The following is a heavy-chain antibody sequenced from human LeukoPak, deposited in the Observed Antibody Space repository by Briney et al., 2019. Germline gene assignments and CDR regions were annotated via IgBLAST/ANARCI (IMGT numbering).Heavy chain of an antibody. D-gene: IGHD3-22*01. V-gene: IGHV3-48*01. CDR1: GFTFSYYS. CDR2: SNTDGTI. Sequence: GGSLRLSCAASGFTFSYYSMNWVRQAPGKGLEWISYSNTDGTISYADSVKGRFTISRDNAENSLYLQMNSLRAEDTAVYYCARDPPYYDSSHDAFDIWGQGTMVTVSS. J-gene: IGHJ3*02. CDR3: ARDPPYYDSSHDAFDI.